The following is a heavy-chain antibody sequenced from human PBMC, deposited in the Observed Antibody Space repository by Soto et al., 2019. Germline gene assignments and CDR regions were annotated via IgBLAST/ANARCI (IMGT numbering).Heavy chain of an antibody. CDR3: ARDLTGHAMDV. CDR1: AFTLGSYH. Sequence: GWSLRLSCVASAFTLGSYHMHWVRQAPGTGLEWRSYIDASGTVIYYADSVRGRFTVYRDNAKNSLFLQMNRLSADDTAVYYCARDLTGHAMDVWGQGSTVTASS. J-gene: IGHJ6*02. V-gene: IGHV3-48*03. CDR2: IDASGTVI.